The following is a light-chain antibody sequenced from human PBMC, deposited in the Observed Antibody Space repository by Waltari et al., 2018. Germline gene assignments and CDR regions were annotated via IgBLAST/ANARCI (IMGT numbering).Light chain of an antibody. CDR2: DNN. CDR3: GTWDSDLNTVL. V-gene: IGLV1-51*01. CDR1: YSNIGANY. Sequence: QSLLTQPPSVSAAPGQKVSISCSGRYSNIGANYVCWYQQFPGTAPKLLIYDNNARPSGIPDRFSGSKSGNSATLAITGLQTGDEADYYCGTWDSDLNTVLFGGGTKVTVL. J-gene: IGLJ2*01.